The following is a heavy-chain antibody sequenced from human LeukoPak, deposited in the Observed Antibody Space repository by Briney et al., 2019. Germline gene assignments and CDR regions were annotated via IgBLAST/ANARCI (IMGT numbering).Heavy chain of an antibody. CDR1: GFAFSSYA. CDR2: ISYDGSNK. V-gene: IGHV3-30*04. Sequence: GRSLRLTCAACGFAFSSYAMHWVRQAPGEGLEWVAVISYDGSNKYYADSVKGRFTISRDNSKNTLYLQMNSLRAEDTAVYHCARDPLGTRPGFDYWGQGTLVTVSS. CDR3: ARDPLGTRPGFDY. D-gene: IGHD1-1*01. J-gene: IGHJ4*02.